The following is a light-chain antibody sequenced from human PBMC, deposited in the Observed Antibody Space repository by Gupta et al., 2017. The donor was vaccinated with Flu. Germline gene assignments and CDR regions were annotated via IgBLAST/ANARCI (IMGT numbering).Light chain of an antibody. J-gene: IGKJ3*01. CDR3: QHYDNCSFT. Sequence: PSRLSASVGDRVTITCQTSQDIGKSLKWYHQKPGTAPDLLIYEASNLQPGVPSRFSGSGSGTYFTFTISSLQPEDFGTYYCQHYDNCSFTFGPGTKVDLK. CDR1: QDIGKS. CDR2: EAS. V-gene: IGKV1-33*01.